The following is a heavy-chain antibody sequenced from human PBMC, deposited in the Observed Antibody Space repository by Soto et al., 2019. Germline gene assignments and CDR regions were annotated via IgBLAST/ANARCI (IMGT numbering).Heavy chain of an antibody. V-gene: IGHV3-30-3*01. D-gene: IGHD6-13*01. J-gene: IGHJ5*02. Sequence: GGSLRLSCAASGFTFSSYAMHWVRQAPGKGLEWVAVLSYDGSNKYYADSVKGRFTISRDNSKNTLYLQMNSLRAEDTAVYYCARDRRVSEGSSRFDPWGQGTLVTVSS. CDR1: GFTFSSYA. CDR2: LSYDGSNK. CDR3: ARDRRVSEGSSRFDP.